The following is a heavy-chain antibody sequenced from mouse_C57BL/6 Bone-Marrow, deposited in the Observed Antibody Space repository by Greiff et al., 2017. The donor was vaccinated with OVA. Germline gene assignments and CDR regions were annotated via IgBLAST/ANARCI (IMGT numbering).Heavy chain of an antibody. D-gene: IGHD1-1*01. Sequence: VQLQQPGAELVKPGASVKLSCKASGYTFTSYWMHWVKQRPGQGLEWIGMIHPNSGSTNYNEKFKSKATLTVDKSSSTAYMQLSSLTSEDSAVYYCARPGDYYGSSPYFDYWGQGTTLTVSS. CDR1: GYTFTSYW. J-gene: IGHJ2*01. CDR3: ARPGDYYGSSPYFDY. V-gene: IGHV1-64*01. CDR2: IHPNSGST.